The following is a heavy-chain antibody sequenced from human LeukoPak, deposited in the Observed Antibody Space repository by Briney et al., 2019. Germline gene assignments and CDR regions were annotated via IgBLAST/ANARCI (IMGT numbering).Heavy chain of an antibody. D-gene: IGHD3-22*01. CDR2: ISYDGSNK. V-gene: IGHV3-30-3*01. CDR1: GFTFSSYA. J-gene: IGHJ4*02. CDR3: AREAYCDSSGYFPLDY. Sequence: GGSLRLSCAASGFTFSSYAMHWVRQAPGKGLEWVAVISYDGSNKYYADSVKGRFTISRDNSKNTLYLQMNSLRAEDTAVYYCAREAYCDSSGYFPLDYWGQGTLVTVSS.